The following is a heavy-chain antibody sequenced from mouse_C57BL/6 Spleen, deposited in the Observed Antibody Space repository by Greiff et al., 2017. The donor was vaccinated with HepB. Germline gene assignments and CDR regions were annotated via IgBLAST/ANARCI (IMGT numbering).Heavy chain of an antibody. V-gene: IGHV1-7*01. Sequence: VQLQQPGAELVRPGSSVKLSCKASGYTFTSYWMHWVKQRPGQGLEWIGYINPSSGYTKYNQKFKDKATLTADKSSSTAYMQLSSLTYEDSAVYYCASGHYSNTWFAYWGQGTLVTVSA. J-gene: IGHJ3*01. CDR3: ASGHYSNTWFAY. CDR2: INPSSGYT. D-gene: IGHD2-5*01. CDR1: GYTFTSYW.